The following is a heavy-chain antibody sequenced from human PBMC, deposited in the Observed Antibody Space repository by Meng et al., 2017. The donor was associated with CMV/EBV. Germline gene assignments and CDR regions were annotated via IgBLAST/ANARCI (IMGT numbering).Heavy chain of an antibody. V-gene: IGHV1-69*05. J-gene: IGHJ6*02. D-gene: IGHD6-19*01. CDR3: AKNFLMQGSGWYDSHGRDYYYGMDV. Sequence: SVKVSCKASGGTFSSYAISWVRQAPGQGLEWMGGIIPIFGTANYAQKFQGRVTITTDESTSTAYMELSSLRSEDTAVCYCAKNFLMQGSGWYDSHGRDYYYGMDVWGQGTTVTVSS. CDR2: IIPIFGTA. CDR1: GGTFSSYA.